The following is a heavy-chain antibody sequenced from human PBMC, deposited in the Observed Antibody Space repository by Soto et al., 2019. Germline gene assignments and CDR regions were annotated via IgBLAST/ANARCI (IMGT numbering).Heavy chain of an antibody. CDR3: SRDGDGDYGDY. Sequence: QVQLVQSGAEVKKPGSSEKVSCKASGGTFSSYAISWVRQAXXXGLEWMGGIIPIFGTANYAQKFQGRVTITADESTSMAYRELSSLRSEDTAVYYCSRDGDGDYGDYWGQGTLVTVSS. V-gene: IGHV1-69*01. D-gene: IGHD4-17*01. CDR1: GGTFSSYA. J-gene: IGHJ4*02. CDR2: IIPIFGTA.